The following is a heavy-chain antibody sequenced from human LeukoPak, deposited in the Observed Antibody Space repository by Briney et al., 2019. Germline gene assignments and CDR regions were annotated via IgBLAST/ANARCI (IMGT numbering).Heavy chain of an antibody. D-gene: IGHD6-19*01. CDR3: ARVPAVAGINLYYFDC. Sequence: PGGSLRLSCAASGFTFSSYGMHRVRQAPGKGLEWVAVIWYDGSNKYYADSVKGRFTTSRDNSKNTLYLQMNSLRGEDTAVYYCARVPAVAGINLYYFDCWGQGRLLTVSS. V-gene: IGHV3-33*01. CDR1: GFTFSSYG. J-gene: IGHJ4*02. CDR2: IWYDGSNK.